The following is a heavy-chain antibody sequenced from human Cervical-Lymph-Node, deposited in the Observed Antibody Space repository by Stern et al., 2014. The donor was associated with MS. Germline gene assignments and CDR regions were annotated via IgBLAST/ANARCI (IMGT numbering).Heavy chain of an antibody. Sequence: QVQLVQSGAEVKKPGASVKVSCKASGYTFTGYYMNWVRQAPGQGPEWLGRINPNNGATRDAPKFQGMATMTRDTSISTSYMELSLLRSDDPAFYYCAKDPTGCQSTICYPSEDWSDSWGQGTLVTVSS. CDR2: INPNNGAT. V-gene: IGHV1-2*02. CDR3: AKDPTGCQSTICYPSEDWSDS. CDR1: GYTFTGYY. D-gene: IGHD2-2*01. J-gene: IGHJ5*01.